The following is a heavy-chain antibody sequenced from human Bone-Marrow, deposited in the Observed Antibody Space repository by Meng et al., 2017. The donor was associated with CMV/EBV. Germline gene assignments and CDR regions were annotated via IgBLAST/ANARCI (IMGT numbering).Heavy chain of an antibody. V-gene: IGHV4-4*02. CDR1: GGSISVSNW. CDR3: ASMHGSGSYPRN. D-gene: IGHD3-10*01. J-gene: IGHJ4*02. CDR2: IYHSGNT. Sequence: CAVAGGSISVSNWGSWVRQPPGKGLEWIGEIYHSGNTNYNPSLKSRVTISVDKSKNQFSLKLSSVTAADTAVYYCASMHGSGSYPRNWGQGTLVTVSS.